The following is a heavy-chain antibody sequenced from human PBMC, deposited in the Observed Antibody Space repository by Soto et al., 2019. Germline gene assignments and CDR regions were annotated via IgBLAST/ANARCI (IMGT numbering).Heavy chain of an antibody. CDR2: INHSGST. CDR3: AREADCSSTSCYYNWFDP. V-gene: IGHV4-34*01. Sequence: SETLSLTCAVYGGSFSGYYWSWIRQPPGKGLEWIGEINHSGSTNYDPSLKSRVTISVDTSKNQFSLKLSSVTAADTAVYYCAREADCSSTSCYYNWFDPWGQGTLVTV. J-gene: IGHJ5*02. CDR1: GGSFSGYY. D-gene: IGHD2-2*01.